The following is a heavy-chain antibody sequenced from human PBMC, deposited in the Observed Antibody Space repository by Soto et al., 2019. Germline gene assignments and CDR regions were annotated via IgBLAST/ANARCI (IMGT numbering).Heavy chain of an antibody. V-gene: IGHV3-33*01. Sequence: QVQLVESGGGVVQPGRSLRLSCAASGFIFSTYGMHWVRQAPGLGLEWVAVIWYDGSTKYYGDSVKGRFTISRDNFENTLYLQMNSLRAEDTAVYYCARAVGPFDYWGQGTLVTVSS. CDR1: GFIFSTYG. CDR3: ARAVGPFDY. CDR2: IWYDGSTK. D-gene: IGHD1-26*01. J-gene: IGHJ4*02.